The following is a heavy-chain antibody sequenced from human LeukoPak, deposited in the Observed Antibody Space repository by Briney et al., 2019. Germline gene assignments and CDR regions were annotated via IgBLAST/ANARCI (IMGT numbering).Heavy chain of an antibody. CDR2: ISVDNSAT. Sequence: ASVKVSCKASGYMFTNYGIGWVRQAPGQGLEWMGWISVDNSATHYAQKFQGRVTMTTDTSTSTAYMELRSLRSDDTAVYYCARVIGDLTMPDYGMDVWGRGTTVTVSS. CDR1: GYMFTNYG. J-gene: IGHJ6*02. CDR3: ARVIGDLTMPDYGMDV. D-gene: IGHD7-27*01. V-gene: IGHV1-18*01.